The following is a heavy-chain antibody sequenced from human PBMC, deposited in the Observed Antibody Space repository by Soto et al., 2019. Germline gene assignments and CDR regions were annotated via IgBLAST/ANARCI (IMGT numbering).Heavy chain of an antibody. D-gene: IGHD2-2*01. CDR3: ARGKISTRNWFDP. J-gene: IGHJ5*02. CDR1: GGSISSGDYY. CDR2: IYYSGST. Sequence: SETLSLTCTVSGGSISSGDYYWSWIRQPTGKGLEWIGYIYYSGSTYYIPSLKIRVTISLDSSKNQFSLKLSSVTAADSAVYYCARGKISTRNWFDPWGQGTLVTVSS. V-gene: IGHV4-30-4*01.